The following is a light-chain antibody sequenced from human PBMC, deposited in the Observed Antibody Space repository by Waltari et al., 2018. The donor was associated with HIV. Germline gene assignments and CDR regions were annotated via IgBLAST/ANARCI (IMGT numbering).Light chain of an antibody. CDR1: QSVNNY. CDR2: DAS. CDR3: QQRSNWPALT. J-gene: IGKJ4*01. V-gene: IGKV3-11*01. Sequence: EILLTQSPDTLSLSPGERATLSCRASQSVNNYLAWYQQKPGQAPRLLIYDASNRATGIPARFSGSGSGTDFTLTISSLEPEDFAVYYCQQRSNWPALTFGGGTKVEIK.